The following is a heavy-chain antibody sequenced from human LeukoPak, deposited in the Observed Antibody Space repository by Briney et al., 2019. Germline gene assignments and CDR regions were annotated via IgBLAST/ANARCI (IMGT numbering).Heavy chain of an antibody. D-gene: IGHD3-16*01. J-gene: IGHJ6*03. Sequence: ASVKVSCKASGYTFTSYYMHWVRQAPGQGLEWMGIINPSGGSTSYAQKLQGRVTMTRDTSTSTVYMELSSLRSEDTAVYYCAVGGSNYYYYYYMDVWGKGTTVTVSS. CDR1: GYTFTSYY. V-gene: IGHV1-46*01. CDR2: INPSGGST. CDR3: AVGGSNYYYYYYMDV.